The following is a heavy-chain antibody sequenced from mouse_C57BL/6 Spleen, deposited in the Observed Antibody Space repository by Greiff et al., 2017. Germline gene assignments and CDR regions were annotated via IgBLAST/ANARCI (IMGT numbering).Heavy chain of an antibody. Sequence: EVQLQQSGPELVKPGASVKISCKASGYSFTDYNMNWVQQSPGKSLEWIGVINPNYGTTSYNQKFKGKATLTVDESSSTAYMQLNSLTSEDSAVYYCGSGDGSSRYAVDYWGQGTSVTVSS. CDR3: GSGDGSSRYAVDY. J-gene: IGHJ4*01. CDR1: GYSFTDYN. CDR2: INPNYGTT. D-gene: IGHD1-1*01. V-gene: IGHV1-39*01.